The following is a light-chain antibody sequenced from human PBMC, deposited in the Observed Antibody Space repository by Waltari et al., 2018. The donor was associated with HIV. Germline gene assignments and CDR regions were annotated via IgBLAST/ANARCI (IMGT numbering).Light chain of an antibody. J-gene: IGLJ3*02. V-gene: IGLV1-40*01. CDR3: QSYDSSLSGWV. Sequence: QSVLTQPPSVSGAPGQRVTISCTGTSPNIGAGYDGQWYQHLPGTAPKHLIYGNNNRPSGVPDRFSGSKSGTSASLAITGLQTDDEADYYCQSYDSSLSGWVFGGGTKLTVL. CDR1: SPNIGAGYD. CDR2: GNN.